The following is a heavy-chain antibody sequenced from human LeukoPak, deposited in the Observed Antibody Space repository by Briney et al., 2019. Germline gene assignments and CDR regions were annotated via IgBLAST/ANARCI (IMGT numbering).Heavy chain of an antibody. Sequence: PSQTLSLTCAISGDSVSSNSASWNWIRQSPSRGLEWLGRTYYRSKWNSDYAVSVKSRITINPDTSKNQFSLHLESVTPEDTAVYYCARDPDNSYEWGPFDPWGQGTPVTVSS. J-gene: IGHJ5*02. CDR3: ARDPDNSYEWGPFDP. V-gene: IGHV6-1*01. CDR1: GDSVSSNSAS. D-gene: IGHD1-1*01. CDR2: TYYRSKWNS.